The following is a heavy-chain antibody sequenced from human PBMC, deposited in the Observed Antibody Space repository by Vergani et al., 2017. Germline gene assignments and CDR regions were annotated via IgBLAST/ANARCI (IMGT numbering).Heavy chain of an antibody. CDR2: ISWNSGSI. CDR1: GFTFDDYA. CDR3: AKTDYDFWSGYLN. V-gene: IGHV3-9*01. J-gene: IGHJ4*02. Sequence: EVQLVESGGGLVQPGRSLRLSCAASGFTFDDYAMHWARQAPGNGLEWVSGISWNSGSIGYADSVKGRFTISRDNAKNSLYLQMNSLRAEDTALYYCAKTDYDFWSGYLNWGQGTLVTVSS. D-gene: IGHD3-3*01.